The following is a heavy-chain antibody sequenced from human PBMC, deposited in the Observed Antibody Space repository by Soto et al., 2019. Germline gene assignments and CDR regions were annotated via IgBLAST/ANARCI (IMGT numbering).Heavy chain of an antibody. CDR1: GFTFSSYG. Sequence: GGSLRLSCAASGFTFSSYGMHWVRQAPGKGLEWVAVISYDGSNKYYADSVKGRFTISRDNSKNTLYLQMNSLRAEDTAVYYCAKDANILRFLVADGCMDVWGQGTTVTVSS. CDR3: AKDANILRFLVADGCMDV. CDR2: ISYDGSNK. D-gene: IGHD3-3*01. J-gene: IGHJ6*02. V-gene: IGHV3-30*18.